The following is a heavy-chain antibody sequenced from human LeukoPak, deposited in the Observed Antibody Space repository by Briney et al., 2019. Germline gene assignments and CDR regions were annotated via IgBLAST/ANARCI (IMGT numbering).Heavy chain of an antibody. CDR3: AREGLPYYYGSGSFSSPFDY. Sequence: SVKVSCKASGGTFSSYAISWVRQAPGQGLEWMGGIIPIFGTANYAQKFQGRVTITADESTSTAYMELSGLRSEDTAVYYCAREGLPYYYGSGSFSSPFDYWGQGTLVTVPS. J-gene: IGHJ4*02. V-gene: IGHV1-69*01. D-gene: IGHD3-10*01. CDR2: IIPIFGTA. CDR1: GGTFSSYA.